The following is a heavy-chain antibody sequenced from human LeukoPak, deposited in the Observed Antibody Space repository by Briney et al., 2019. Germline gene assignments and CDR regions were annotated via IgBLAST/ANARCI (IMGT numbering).Heavy chain of an antibody. V-gene: IGHV4-39*07. CDR2: IYYSGST. J-gene: IGHJ4*02. CDR1: GGSISSSSYY. D-gene: IGHD3-3*01. Sequence: SETLSLTCTVSGGSISSSSYYWGWIRQPPGKGLEWIGSIYYSGSTYYNPSLKSRVTISVDTSKNQFSLKLSSVTAADTAVYYCASGSYYDFWSGYVPYYFDYWGQGTLVTVSS. CDR3: ASGSYYDFWSGYVPYYFDY.